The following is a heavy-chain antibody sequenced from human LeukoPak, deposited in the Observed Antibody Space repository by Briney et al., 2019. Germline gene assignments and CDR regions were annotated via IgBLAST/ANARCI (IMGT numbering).Heavy chain of an antibody. V-gene: IGHV1-69*13. CDR3: ARDHRLLHYMDV. Sequence: SVKVSCKASGYTFTSYYMHWVRQAPGQGLEWMGGIIPIFGTANYAQKFQGRVTITADESTSTAYMELSSLRSEDTAVYYCARDHRLLHYMDVWGKGTTVTISS. D-gene: IGHD1-26*01. CDR1: GYTFTSYY. CDR2: IIPIFGTA. J-gene: IGHJ6*03.